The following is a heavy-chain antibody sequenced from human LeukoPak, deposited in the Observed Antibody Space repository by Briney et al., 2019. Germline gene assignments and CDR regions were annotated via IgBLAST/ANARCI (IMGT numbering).Heavy chain of an antibody. CDR3: ARARDGAFDI. V-gene: IGHV3-72*01. CDR1: GFTFSDHY. J-gene: IGHJ3*02. CDR2: TRNKANSYTT. Sequence: GGSLRLSCAASGFTFSDHYMDWVRQAPGKGLEWVGRTRNKANSYTTEYAASVKGRFTISRDDSKNSLYLQMNSLKTEDTAVYYCARARDGAFDIWGQGTMVTVSS. D-gene: IGHD5-24*01.